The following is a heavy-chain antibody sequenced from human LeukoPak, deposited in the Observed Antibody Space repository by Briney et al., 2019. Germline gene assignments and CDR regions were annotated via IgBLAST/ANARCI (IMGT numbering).Heavy chain of an antibody. CDR2: IYPGDSDI. Sequence: GESLKISCKGSGYSFTHYWIAWVRQMPGKGLEWMGIIYPGDSDIRYSPSFQGQVTISADKSINTAYLQWSSLKASDTAMYYCARHIIRYDSSGYFDAFDIWGQGTVVTVSS. V-gene: IGHV5-51*01. CDR3: ARHIIRYDSSGYFDAFDI. CDR1: GYSFTHYW. D-gene: IGHD3-22*01. J-gene: IGHJ3*02.